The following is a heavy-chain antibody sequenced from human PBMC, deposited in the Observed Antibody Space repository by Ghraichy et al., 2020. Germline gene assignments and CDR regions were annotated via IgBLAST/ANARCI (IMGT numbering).Heavy chain of an antibody. Sequence: SETLSLTCIVSGGSISSGGYYWSWIRQHPGKGLEWIGYIYYSGSTYYNPSLKSRVTISVDTSKNQFSLKLSSVTAADTAVYYCARSVGEEGYYYYGMDVWGQGTTVTVSS. V-gene: IGHV4-31*03. CDR1: GGSISSGGYY. D-gene: IGHD3-10*01. CDR2: IYYSGST. CDR3: ARSVGEEGYYYYGMDV. J-gene: IGHJ6*02.